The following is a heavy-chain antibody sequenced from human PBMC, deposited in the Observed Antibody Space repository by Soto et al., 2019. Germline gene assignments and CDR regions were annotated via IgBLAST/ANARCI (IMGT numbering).Heavy chain of an antibody. CDR1: GGSFSGYY. Sequence: PSETLSLTCAAYGGSFSGYYWSWIRQPPGKGLEWIGEINHSGSTNYNPSLKSRVTISVDTSKNQFSLKLSSVTAADTAVYYCARGRSHSSFLYKIDYWGQGTLVTVSS. J-gene: IGHJ4*02. CDR3: ARGRSHSSFLYKIDY. D-gene: IGHD6-6*01. CDR2: INHSGST. V-gene: IGHV4-34*01.